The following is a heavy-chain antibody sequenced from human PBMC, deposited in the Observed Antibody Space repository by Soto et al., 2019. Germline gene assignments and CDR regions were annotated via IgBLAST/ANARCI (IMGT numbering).Heavy chain of an antibody. CDR1: GYTFTSYG. Sequence: QVNLVQSGAEVRKPGASVKVSCKGSGYTFTSYGIAWVRQAPGQGLEWIGWISAHNDNTNYAQKVQGRVTVTRDTSTSTAYMELRNLRSVDTAVYYCARGRYGDYWGQGALVTVSS. V-gene: IGHV1-18*01. J-gene: IGHJ4*02. D-gene: IGHD1-1*01. CDR2: ISAHNDNT. CDR3: ARGRYGDY.